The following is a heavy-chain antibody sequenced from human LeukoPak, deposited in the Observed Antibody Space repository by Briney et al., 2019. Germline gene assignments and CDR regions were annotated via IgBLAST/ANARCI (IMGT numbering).Heavy chain of an antibody. CDR2: IYYSGST. D-gene: IGHD3-10*01. CDR3: ARTVLLWLGELHWFDP. Sequence: SETESLTCTVSGGSISSSSYYWAWIRQPPGKGLEWIGSIYYSGSTYYNPSLKSRVTISVDTSKNQFSLKRSSVTAADTAVYYCARTVLLWLGELHWFDPSGERKLVTVSS. V-gene: IGHV4-39*01. CDR1: GGSISSSSYY. J-gene: IGHJ5*02.